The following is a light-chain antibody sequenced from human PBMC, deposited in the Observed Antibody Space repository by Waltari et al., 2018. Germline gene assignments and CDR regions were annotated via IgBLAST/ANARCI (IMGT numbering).Light chain of an antibody. Sequence: QAVVTQEPSLTVSPGGTVTLTCGSSTGSVTSGHSPYGLQQKPGQAPRTLIFDTSNKHSWTPARFSGSLLGGKGALTLSGAQPEDEADYYCLLSYSGVQVFGGGTKLTVL. J-gene: IGLJ2*01. CDR1: TGSVTSGHS. V-gene: IGLV7-46*01. CDR2: DTS. CDR3: LLSYSGVQV.